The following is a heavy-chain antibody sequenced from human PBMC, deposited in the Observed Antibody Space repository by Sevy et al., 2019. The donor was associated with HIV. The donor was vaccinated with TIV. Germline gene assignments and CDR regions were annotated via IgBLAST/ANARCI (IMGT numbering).Heavy chain of an antibody. J-gene: IGHJ4*02. CDR2: IRSKAYGGTP. CDR1: GFTFGDYA. Sequence: GGSLRLSCTASGFTFGDYAMSWVRQAPGKGLEWVGFIRSKAYGGTPEYAASVKGRFTFSRDDSKSIAYLQMNSLKTEHRAVYYCIREGPGWGSSGWYRYDYWGQGTLVTVSS. CDR3: IREGPGWGSSGWYRYDY. V-gene: IGHV3-49*04. D-gene: IGHD6-19*01.